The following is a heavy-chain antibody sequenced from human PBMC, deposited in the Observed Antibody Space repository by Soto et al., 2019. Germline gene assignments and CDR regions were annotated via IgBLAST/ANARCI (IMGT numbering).Heavy chain of an antibody. Sequence: QLQLQESGPGLVKPSETLSLTCTVSGGSISSSSYYWGWIRQPPGKGLEWIGSIYYSGSTYYNPSLKSRVTISVDTSKNQFSLKLTSVTAADTAVYFCARHIRSGSYYYDYWGQGTLVTVSS. J-gene: IGHJ4*02. D-gene: IGHD1-26*01. CDR1: GGSISSSSYY. CDR2: IYYSGST. CDR3: ARHIRSGSYYYDY. V-gene: IGHV4-39*01.